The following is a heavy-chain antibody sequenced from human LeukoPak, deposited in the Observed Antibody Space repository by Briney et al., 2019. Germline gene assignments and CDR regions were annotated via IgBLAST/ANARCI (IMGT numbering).Heavy chain of an antibody. J-gene: IGHJ4*02. CDR2: IKQDGSEK. CDR1: GFTFSSYW. D-gene: IGHD3-3*01. V-gene: IGHV3-7*01. CDR3: ARLREISVFGVVTKSTSYFDY. Sequence: GGSLRLSCAASGFTFSSYWMSWVRQAPGKGLEWVANIKQDGSEKYYVDSVKGRFTISRDNAKNSLYLQMNSLRAEDTAVYYCARLREISVFGVVTKSTSYFDYWGQGTLVTVSS.